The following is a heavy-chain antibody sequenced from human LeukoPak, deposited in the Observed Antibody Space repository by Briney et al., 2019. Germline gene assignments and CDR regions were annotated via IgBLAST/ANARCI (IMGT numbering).Heavy chain of an antibody. J-gene: IGHJ4*02. CDR2: INWNGLSI. V-gene: IGHV3-9*01. CDR3: ARDKTPEYYYHSSGSYSAY. Sequence: GGSLRLSCIASGFTYDDYAMHWVRQPPGKGLEWVAGINWNGLSIGYADSVKGRFTISRDNTKKSLYLQMNSLRADDTAVYFCARDKTPEYYYHSSGSYSAYWGQGTLVTVSS. D-gene: IGHD3-22*01. CDR1: GFTYDDYA.